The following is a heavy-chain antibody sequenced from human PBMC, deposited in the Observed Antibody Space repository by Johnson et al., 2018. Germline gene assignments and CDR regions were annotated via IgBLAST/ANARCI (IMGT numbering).Heavy chain of an antibody. D-gene: IGHD1-1*01. Sequence: QVQLQESGPGLMKPSQTLSLTCTVSGGSISTDNYFWSWIRQPPGKDLEWIAYIYYSGDSYYNPSLRSRVTLSVDTSKNQFSLNLSSVTAADTAVYYCAREVGAPTSSGAFASWGQGKMVTVSS. CDR3: AREVGAPTSSGAFAS. V-gene: IGHV4-30-4*01. J-gene: IGHJ3*02. CDR2: IYYSGDS. CDR1: GGSISTDNYF.